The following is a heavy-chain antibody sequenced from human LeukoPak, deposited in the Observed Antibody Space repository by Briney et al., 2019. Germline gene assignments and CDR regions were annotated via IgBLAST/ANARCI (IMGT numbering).Heavy chain of an antibody. CDR3: AKGYPRYYYDSSGYYS. V-gene: IGHV3-9*01. D-gene: IGHD3-22*01. CDR2: ISWNSGSI. J-gene: IGHJ4*02. Sequence: GGSLRLSCAASGFTFSSYGMHWVRQAPGKGLEWVSGISWNSGSIGYADSVKGRFTISRDNAKNSLYLQMNSLRAEDTALYYCAKGYPRYYYDSSGYYSWGQGTLVTVSS. CDR1: GFTFSSYG.